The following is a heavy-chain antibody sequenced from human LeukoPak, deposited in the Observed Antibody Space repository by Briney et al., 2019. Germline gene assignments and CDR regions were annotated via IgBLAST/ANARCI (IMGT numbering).Heavy chain of an antibody. Sequence: PSETLSPTCTVSGDSINGYYWSWIRQPPGKGLEWIGYIYYTGGINYNPSLKSRVTISVDTSKNQFSLKLISVTAADTAVYYCARYSRLLREKNPFDIWGQGTMVTVSS. D-gene: IGHD4-17*01. CDR1: GDSINGYY. V-gene: IGHV4-59*08. CDR2: IYYTGGI. CDR3: ARYSRLLREKNPFDI. J-gene: IGHJ3*02.